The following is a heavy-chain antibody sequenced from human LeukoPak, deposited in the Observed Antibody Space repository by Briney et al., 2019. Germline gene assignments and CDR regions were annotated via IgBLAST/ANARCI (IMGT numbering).Heavy chain of an antibody. J-gene: IGHJ4*02. CDR3: AKDPARNYYDSSEPN. Sequence: PGGPLRLSCAASGFTFSSYAMSWVRQAPGKGLEWVSAISGSGGSTYYADSVKGRFTISRDNSKNTLYLQMNSLRAEDTAVYYCAKDPARNYYDSSEPNWGQGTLSPSP. V-gene: IGHV3-23*01. CDR2: ISGSGGST. D-gene: IGHD3-22*01. CDR1: GFTFSSYA.